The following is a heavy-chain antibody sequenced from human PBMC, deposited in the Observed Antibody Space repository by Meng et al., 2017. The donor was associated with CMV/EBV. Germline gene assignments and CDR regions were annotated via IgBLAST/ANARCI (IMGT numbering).Heavy chain of an antibody. D-gene: IGHD7-27*01. CDR2: ISWDGGST. Sequence: GGSLRLSCAASGFTFDDYTMHWVRQAPGKGLEWVSLISWDGGSTYYADYVKGRFTISRDNSKNSLYLQMNSLRTEDTALYYCAKDMGNPRGYYYGMDVWGQGTTVTVSS. CDR1: GFTFDDYT. CDR3: AKDMGNPRGYYYGMDV. J-gene: IGHJ6*02. V-gene: IGHV3-43*01.